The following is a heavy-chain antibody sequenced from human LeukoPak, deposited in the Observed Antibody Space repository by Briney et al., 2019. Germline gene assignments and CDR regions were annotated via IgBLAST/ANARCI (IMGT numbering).Heavy chain of an antibody. Sequence: GASVKVSCKASGYTFTSYGISWVRQAPGQGLEWMGRIIPILGIANYAQKFQGRVTITADKSTSTAYMELSSLRSEDTAVYYCARDFPGEYCSGGSCYYPPAWFDYWGQGTLVTVSS. J-gene: IGHJ4*02. CDR2: IIPILGIA. CDR3: ARDFPGEYCSGGSCYYPPAWFDY. D-gene: IGHD2-15*01. V-gene: IGHV1-69*04. CDR1: GYTFTSYG.